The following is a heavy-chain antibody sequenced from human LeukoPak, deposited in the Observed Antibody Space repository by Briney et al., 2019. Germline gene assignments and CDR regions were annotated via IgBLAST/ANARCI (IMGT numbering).Heavy chain of an antibody. CDR2: INHSGST. CDR3: ARGFRRLES. CDR1: GGSFSGYY. V-gene: IGHV4-34*01. Sequence: SETLSLTCAVYGGSFSGYYWSWLRQPPGKGLEWIGDINHSGSTNYNPSLKSRVTKSVDTSKNQFSLKLSSVTAAVRAVYYGARGFRRLESWGQGTLVTVSS. D-gene: IGHD6-19*01. J-gene: IGHJ4*02.